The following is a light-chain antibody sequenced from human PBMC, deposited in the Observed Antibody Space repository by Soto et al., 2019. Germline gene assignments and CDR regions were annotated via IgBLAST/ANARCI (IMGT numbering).Light chain of an antibody. J-gene: IGKJ5*01. CDR3: QQFNGLPT. V-gene: IGKV1-13*02. CDR2: DAA. CDR1: QGISNA. Sequence: ALQLTQSPSSLSASVGDTVTITCRASQGISNALAWYQQIPGKPPKLLIYDAATLESGVPSSFSGSGSGTDFTLSISSLQPGDFATYYCQQFNGLPTFGQGTRLEIQ.